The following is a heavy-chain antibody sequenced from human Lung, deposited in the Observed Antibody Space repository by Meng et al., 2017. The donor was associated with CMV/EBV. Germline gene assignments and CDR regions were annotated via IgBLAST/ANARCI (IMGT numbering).Heavy chain of an antibody. Sequence: QVTRGDPGPRLLTPPGTRSLSCAASCYSITNHNGWAWVPQPPGKGLEWIGEITHRGTSAYHPSLKSRVSMSIDKSKTQFSLKLTSVSAADTAVYHCLRRSGGSVWGQGTLVTVSS. J-gene: IGHJ1*01. CDR2: ITHRGTS. CDR1: CYSITNHNG. V-gene: IGHV4-4*03. D-gene: IGHD3-10*01. CDR3: LRRSGGSV.